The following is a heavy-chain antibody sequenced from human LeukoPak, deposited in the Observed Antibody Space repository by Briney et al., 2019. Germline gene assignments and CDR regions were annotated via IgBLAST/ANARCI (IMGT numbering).Heavy chain of an antibody. J-gene: IGHJ2*01. V-gene: IGHV4-59*08. CDR3: ARPYMVRGVLFGYFDL. CDR1: GGSISSYY. CDR2: IYYSGST. Sequence: SETLSLTCTVSGGSISSYYWSWIRQPPGKGLEWIGYIYYSGSTNYNPSLKSRVTISVDPSKNQFSLKLSSVTAADTAVYYCARPYMVRGVLFGYFDLWGRGTLVTVSS. D-gene: IGHD3-10*01.